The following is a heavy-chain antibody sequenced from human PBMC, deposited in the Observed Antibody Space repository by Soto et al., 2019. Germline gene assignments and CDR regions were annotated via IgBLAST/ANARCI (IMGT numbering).Heavy chain of an antibody. Sequence: GGSLRLSCAASGFTFSTYAMSWVRQAPGKGLEWVPLIGGNGVTTYYADYVKGQFTIYRDNSKNTLYLQMNSLRVEDTALYYCAKRAYYGSGSHHYFDHWGQGILVTVSS. V-gene: IGHV3-23*01. CDR3: AKRAYYGSGSHHYFDH. CDR1: GFTFSTYA. D-gene: IGHD3-10*01. CDR2: IGGNGVTT. J-gene: IGHJ4*02.